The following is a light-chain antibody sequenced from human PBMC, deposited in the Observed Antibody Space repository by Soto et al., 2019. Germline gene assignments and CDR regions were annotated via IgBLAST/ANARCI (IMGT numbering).Light chain of an antibody. CDR1: QSVSSN. Sequence: EIVMTQSPATLSASPGERATLSCRASQSVSSNLAWYQQKPGQAPRLLMHGASTRATGIPARFSGSGSGTEFTLTISSLQSEDFAVYYCQQYGSSGTFGQGTKVDIK. CDR3: QQYGSSGT. CDR2: GAS. V-gene: IGKV3-15*01. J-gene: IGKJ1*01.